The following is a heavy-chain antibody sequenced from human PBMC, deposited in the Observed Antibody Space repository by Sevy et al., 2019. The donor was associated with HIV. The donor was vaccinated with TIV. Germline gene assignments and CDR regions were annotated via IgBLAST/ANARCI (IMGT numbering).Heavy chain of an antibody. CDR3: AKLAAAGRKYYYYGMDV. CDR1: GFTFSSYG. V-gene: IGHV3-30*18. J-gene: IGHJ6*02. Sequence: GGSLRLSCAASGFTFSSYGMHWVRQAPGKGLEWVAVISYDGSNKYYADSVKGRFTISRDNSKNPLYLQMNSLRAEDTAVYYCAKLAAAGRKYYYYGMDVWGQGTTVTVSS. CDR2: ISYDGSNK. D-gene: IGHD6-13*01.